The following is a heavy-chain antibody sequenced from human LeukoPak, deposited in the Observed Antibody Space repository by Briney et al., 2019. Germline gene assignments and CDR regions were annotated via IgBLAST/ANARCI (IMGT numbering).Heavy chain of an antibody. D-gene: IGHD6-6*01. J-gene: IGHJ4*02. Sequence: SETLSLTCTASGGSIRPYYWKSIRQPPGKGLEWIGYIHYSGTTNYYPSLKSRVTIALDTSKNQFSLKLNSVTAADTAVYYCARFGTSSSRFFGQWGQGTLVTVSS. CDR1: GGSIRPYY. CDR3: ARFGTSSSRFFGQ. CDR2: IHYSGTT. V-gene: IGHV4-59*01.